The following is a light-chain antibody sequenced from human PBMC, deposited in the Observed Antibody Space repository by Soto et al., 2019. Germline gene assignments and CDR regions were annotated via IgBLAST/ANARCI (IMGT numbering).Light chain of an antibody. V-gene: IGKV3-11*01. J-gene: IGKJ4*01. CDR1: QSVSSY. CDR2: DAS. Sequence: EIMLTQSPATLSLSSGERATLSCRASQSVSSYLAWYQQKPGQAPRLLIYDASNRATGIPARFSGSGSGTDFTLTISSLEPEDFAVYYGQRRSNWPLTFGGGTKVDIK. CDR3: QRRSNWPLT.